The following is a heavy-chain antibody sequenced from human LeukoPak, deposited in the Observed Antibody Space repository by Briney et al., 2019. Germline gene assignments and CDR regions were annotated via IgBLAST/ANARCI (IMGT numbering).Heavy chain of an antibody. Sequence: GGSLRLSCAASGFIFSNAYMNWVRQAPGKGLEWVGRIKKRSDGGTTDYAAPVKDRFIISRDDSQDTLYLQMNTLKTEDTAVYYCTRDWYHAFDFWGQGTVVTVSS. J-gene: IGHJ3*01. CDR2: IKKRSDGGTT. D-gene: IGHD3-9*01. CDR3: TRDWYHAFDF. CDR1: GFIFSNAY. V-gene: IGHV3-15*07.